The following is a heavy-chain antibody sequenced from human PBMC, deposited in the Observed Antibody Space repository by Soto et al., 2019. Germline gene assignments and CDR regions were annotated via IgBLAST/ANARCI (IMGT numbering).Heavy chain of an antibody. D-gene: IGHD3-16*02. CDR3: ARGPYRTQDYVWGSYPPASYYFDY. Sequence: SETLSLTCAVYGGSFSGYNRSWIRQPPGKGLEWIGEINHSGSTNYNPSLKSRVTISVDTSKKQFSLKLSSVTAADTAVYHCARGPYRTQDYVWGSYPPASYYFDYWGKGNLVT. CDR1: GGSFSGYN. V-gene: IGHV4-34*01. J-gene: IGHJ4*02. CDR2: INHSGST.